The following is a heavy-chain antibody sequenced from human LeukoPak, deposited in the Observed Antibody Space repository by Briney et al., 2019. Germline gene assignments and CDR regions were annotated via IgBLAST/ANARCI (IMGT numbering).Heavy chain of an antibody. CDR2: IYYSGNT. Sequence: SETLSLTCTVSGVSISSSNSYWGWIRQPPGKGLEWIGSIYYSGNTYYNASLKSQVSTSIDTSKNQFSLRLTSVTAADTAVYYCARGGTWPTRLDYWGQGILVTVSS. J-gene: IGHJ4*02. V-gene: IGHV4-39*01. D-gene: IGHD1-1*01. CDR1: GVSISSSNSY. CDR3: ARGGTWPTRLDY.